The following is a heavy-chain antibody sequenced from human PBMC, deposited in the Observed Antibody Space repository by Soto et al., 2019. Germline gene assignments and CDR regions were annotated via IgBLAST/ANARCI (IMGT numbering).Heavy chain of an antibody. D-gene: IGHD3-3*01. CDR1: GYTFTSYY. CDR3: ARVSYDFWSGYSYHPQNDAFDI. V-gene: IGHV1-46*03. J-gene: IGHJ3*02. Sequence: GASVKVSCKASGYTFTSYYMHWVRQAPGQGLEWMGIINPSGGSTSYAQKFQGRVTMTRDTSTSTVYMELSSLRSEDTAVYYCARVSYDFWSGYSYHPQNDAFDIWGQGTMVTVSS. CDR2: INPSGGST.